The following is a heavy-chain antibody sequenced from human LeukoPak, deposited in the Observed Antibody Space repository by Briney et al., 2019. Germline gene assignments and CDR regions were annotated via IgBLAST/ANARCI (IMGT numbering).Heavy chain of an antibody. Sequence: GGSLRLSCAASGFTVSTYWMHWVRQAPGKGLVWVARINVEGNYIDYAESVKGRFTISRDSAKNTLYLQMNSLRAEDTAVYSCARDLTGPYDHWGQGTPVTVSS. CDR3: ARDLTGPYDH. CDR1: GFTVSTYW. V-gene: IGHV3-74*01. D-gene: IGHD3-22*01. J-gene: IGHJ4*02. CDR2: INVEGNYI.